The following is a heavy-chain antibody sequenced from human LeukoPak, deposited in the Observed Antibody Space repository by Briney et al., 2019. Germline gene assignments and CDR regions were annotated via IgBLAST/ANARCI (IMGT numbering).Heavy chain of an antibody. CDR1: GFTSSNYA. Sequence: GRSLRLSCAASGFTSSNYAMHWVRQAPGKGLEWVAFISSDESDKYYADSVKGRFTISRDNSKNTLYLQMNSLRAEDTAVYYCANLVGATNFYYYYGMDVWGQGTTVTVSS. J-gene: IGHJ6*02. V-gene: IGHV3-30-3*01. CDR2: ISSDESDK. CDR3: ANLVGATNFYYYYGMDV. D-gene: IGHD1-26*01.